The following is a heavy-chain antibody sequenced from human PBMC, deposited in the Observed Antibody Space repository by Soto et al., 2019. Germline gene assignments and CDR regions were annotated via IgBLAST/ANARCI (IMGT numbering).Heavy chain of an antibody. D-gene: IGHD3-10*01. Sequence: EVQLLESGGGLVQPGGSLRLSCAASGFTFNNYAMTWVRKAPGKGLERVSAISGGGDTTSYADSVKGRFTVSRDGSKNTLYLQMSSLRAEDTALYYCAKGRGGSGSLTPRVDFWGQGTLVTVSS. CDR1: GFTFNNYA. CDR2: ISGGGDTT. CDR3: AKGRGGSGSLTPRVDF. J-gene: IGHJ4*02. V-gene: IGHV3-23*01.